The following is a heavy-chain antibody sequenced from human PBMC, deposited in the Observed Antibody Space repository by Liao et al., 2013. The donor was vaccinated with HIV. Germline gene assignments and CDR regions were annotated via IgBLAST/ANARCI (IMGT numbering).Heavy chain of an antibody. CDR1: GGSFSGHY. J-gene: IGHJ4*02. CDR3: ATNPFSGGYFDY. D-gene: IGHD3-3*02. Sequence: QVQLQESGPGLVKPSETLSVTCAVYGGSFSGHYWSWIRQPAGKGLEWIGRIYTSGSTNYNPSLKSRVTISVDTSKNQFSLKLSSVTAADTAVYFCATNPFSGGYFDYWGQGTLVTVSS. V-gene: IGHV4-4*07. CDR2: IYTSGST.